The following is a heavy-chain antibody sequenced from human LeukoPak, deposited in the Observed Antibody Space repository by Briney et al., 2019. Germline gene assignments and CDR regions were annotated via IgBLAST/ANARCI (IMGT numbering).Heavy chain of an antibody. CDR3: AKREVDYRVAY. Sequence: GGSLRLSCAASGFTVSSNYMSWVRQAPGKGLEWVSVIYSGGSTYYADSVKGRFTISRDNSKNTLYLQMNSLRAEDTAVYYCAKREVDYRVAYWGQGTLVTVSS. J-gene: IGHJ4*02. D-gene: IGHD4-11*01. CDR1: GFTVSSNY. V-gene: IGHV3-66*01. CDR2: IYSGGST.